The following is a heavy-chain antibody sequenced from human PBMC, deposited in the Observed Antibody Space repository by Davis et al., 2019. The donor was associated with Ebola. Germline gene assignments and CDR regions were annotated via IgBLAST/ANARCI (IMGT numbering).Heavy chain of an antibody. Sequence: GESLKISCAASGFTFSSYSMNWVRQAPGKGLEWVSYISSSSSTIYYADSVKGRFTISRDNAKNSLYLQMNSLRAEDTAVYYCATMGVDYIWRSYYFDYWGQGTLVTVSS. CDR1: GFTFSSYS. D-gene: IGHD3-16*01. CDR2: ISSSSSTI. CDR3: ATMGVDYIWRSYYFDY. J-gene: IGHJ4*02. V-gene: IGHV3-48*01.